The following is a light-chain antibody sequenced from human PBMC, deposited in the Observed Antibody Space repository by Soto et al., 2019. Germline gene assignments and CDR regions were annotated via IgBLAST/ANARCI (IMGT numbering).Light chain of an antibody. Sequence: DIHMTQSPSTLSASVGDRITITCRASQDVSQWLVWYQHKPGKAPKLLIYKASTLESGVSSRFSGRGSGTEFTLTIRDLQPDDFATYYCQQYSSDLNTFGQGTKLEIK. CDR1: QDVSQW. J-gene: IGKJ2*01. CDR3: QQYSSDLNT. CDR2: KAS. V-gene: IGKV1-5*03.